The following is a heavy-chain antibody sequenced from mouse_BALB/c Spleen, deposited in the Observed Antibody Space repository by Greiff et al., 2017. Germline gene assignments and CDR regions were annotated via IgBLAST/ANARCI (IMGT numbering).Heavy chain of an antibody. CDR3: ARATMSTTGFAY. D-gene: IGHD2-4*01. V-gene: IGHV3-6*02. J-gene: IGHJ3*01. CDR1: GYSITSGYY. Sequence: EVQLQESGPGLVKPSQSLSLTCSVTGYSITSGYYWNWNRQFPGNKLEWMGYISYDGSNNYNPSLKNRISITRDTSKNQFFLKLNSVTTEDTATYYCARATMSTTGFAYWGQGTLVTVSA. CDR2: ISYDGSN.